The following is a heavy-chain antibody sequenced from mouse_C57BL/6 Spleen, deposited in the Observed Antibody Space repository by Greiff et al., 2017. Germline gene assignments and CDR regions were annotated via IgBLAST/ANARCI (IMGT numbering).Heavy chain of an antibody. CDR2: IYPGSGST. D-gene: IGHD1-1*01. CDR3: ARRDYYGSSYAFAY. V-gene: IGHV1-55*01. J-gene: IGHJ3*01. Sequence: QVQLQQPGAELVKPGASVKMSCKASGYTFTSYWITWVKQRPGQGLEWIGDIYPGSGSTNYNEKFKSKATLTVDTSSSTASMQLSSLTSEDSAVYYCARRDYYGSSYAFAYWGQGTLVTVSA. CDR1: GYTFTSYW.